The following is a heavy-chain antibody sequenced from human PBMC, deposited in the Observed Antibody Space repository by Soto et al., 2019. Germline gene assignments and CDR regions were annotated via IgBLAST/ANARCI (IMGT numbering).Heavy chain of an antibody. CDR2: IYKSATT. V-gene: IGHV4-30-4*01. Sequence: LSLTCSVSGDSISTVDYFWAWVRQPPGQALEYIGYIYKSATTYYNPSFESRVAISLDTSKSQFSLNVTSLTAADTAVYFCARGRYCLTGRCFPNWFDSWGQGTLVTVSS. J-gene: IGHJ5*01. CDR1: GDSISTVDYF. CDR3: ARGRYCLTGRCFPNWFDS. D-gene: IGHD2-15*01.